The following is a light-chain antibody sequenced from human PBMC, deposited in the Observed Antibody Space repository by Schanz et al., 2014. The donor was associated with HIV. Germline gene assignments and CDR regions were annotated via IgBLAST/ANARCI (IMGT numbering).Light chain of an antibody. J-gene: IGLJ2*01. Sequence: QLVLTQSPSASASLGASVKLTCTLDSGHRTYAIAWHQQQPEKGPRYLMNLNSDGSHSKGDGIPDRFSGSSSGAERYLTISSLQSEDEADYYCQTWGTGIVVFGGGTKLT. V-gene: IGLV4-69*02. CDR2: LNSDGSH. CDR3: QTWGTGIVV. CDR1: SGHRTYA.